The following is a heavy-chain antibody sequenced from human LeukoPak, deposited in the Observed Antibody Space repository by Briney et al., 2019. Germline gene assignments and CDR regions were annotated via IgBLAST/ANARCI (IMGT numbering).Heavy chain of an antibody. J-gene: IGHJ3*02. V-gene: IGHV3-73*01. CDR1: GFTFSGSA. CDR3: TRPAYSSSWLGAFDI. CDR2: IRSKANSYAT. Sequence: PGGSLKLSCAVSGFTFSGSAMHWVRHASGKGLEWVGRIRSKANSYATAYAASVKGRFTISRDDSKNTAYLQMNSLKTEDTAVYYCTRPAYSSSWLGAFDIWGQGTMVTVSS. D-gene: IGHD6-13*01.